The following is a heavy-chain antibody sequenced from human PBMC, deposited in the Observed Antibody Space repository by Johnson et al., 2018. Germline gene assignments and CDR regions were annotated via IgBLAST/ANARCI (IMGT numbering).Heavy chain of an antibody. CDR1: GYTFANFD. D-gene: IGHD6-19*01. CDR3: VRGSGIAVADYFYYYLDV. CDR2: MNPNSGHT. V-gene: IGHV1-8*02. Sequence: QVQLVQSGAEVKKPGASVKVSCKASGYTFANFDINWVRQATGPGLEWVGWMNPNSGHTGYALKFQGRVTMTRNTSVSTAYMGLSILKSEDTAVYYCVRGSGIAVADYFYYYLDVWGKGTTVTVSS. J-gene: IGHJ6*03.